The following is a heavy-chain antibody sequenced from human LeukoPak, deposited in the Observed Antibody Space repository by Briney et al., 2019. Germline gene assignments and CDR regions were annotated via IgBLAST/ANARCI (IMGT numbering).Heavy chain of an antibody. D-gene: IGHD3-10*01. CDR2: FDPEDGET. CDR3: ATGVSGSGSSYWYFDL. CDR1: GYTLTELS. Sequence: ASVKVSCKVSGYTLTELSMHWVRQAPGKGLEWMGGFDPEDGETIYAQKFQGRVTMTEDTSTDTAYMELSSLRSEDTAVYYCATGVSGSGSSYWYFDLWGRAPWSLSPQ. V-gene: IGHV1-24*01. J-gene: IGHJ2*01.